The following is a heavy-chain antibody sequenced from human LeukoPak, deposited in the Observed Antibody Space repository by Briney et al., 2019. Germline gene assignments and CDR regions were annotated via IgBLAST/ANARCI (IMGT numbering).Heavy chain of an antibody. D-gene: IGHD6-19*01. CDR1: GASITNSFTSYY. CDR3: ARGGAGTSPFDY. V-gene: IGHV4-4*09. CDR2: IYPSGST. J-gene: IGHJ4*02. Sequence: PSETLSLTCAFSGASITNSFTSYYWSWIRQPPGKGLEWLGYIYPSGSTNYSPSLKSRGAISIDTSRNQFSLKLTSVTAADTAVYYCARGGAGTSPFDYWCQGILVTVSS.